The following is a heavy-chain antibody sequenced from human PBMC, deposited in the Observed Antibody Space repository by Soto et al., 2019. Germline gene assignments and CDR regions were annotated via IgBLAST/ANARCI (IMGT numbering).Heavy chain of an antibody. J-gene: IGHJ3*01. CDR3: ARHLYDNRNYLDALDV. CDR1: GYSFTTFW. V-gene: IGHV5-10-1*01. D-gene: IGHD3-22*01. CDR2: LYPADSFT. Sequence: GESLKISCNVSGYSFTTFWISWVRQMLEKGLEWMGRLYPADSFTNYSPSFQGHVTISVDKSINTAYLQWSSLKASDTAIYYCARHLYDNRNYLDALDVWGQGTMVTVSS.